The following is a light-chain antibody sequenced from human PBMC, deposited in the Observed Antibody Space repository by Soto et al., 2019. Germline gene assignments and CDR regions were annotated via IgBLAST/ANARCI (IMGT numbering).Light chain of an antibody. CDR2: GDS. CDR1: SSNIGAGYN. CDR3: QSYDSSLGGWL. V-gene: IGLV1-40*01. J-gene: IGLJ3*02. Sequence: QSVLTQPPSVSGAPGQRVTISCTGSSSNIGAGYNVHWYQQVPGTAPKLLIYGDSNRPSGVPDRFSGSKSGTSASLAITGLQAEDEADYSCQSYDSSLGGWLFGGGTKLTVL.